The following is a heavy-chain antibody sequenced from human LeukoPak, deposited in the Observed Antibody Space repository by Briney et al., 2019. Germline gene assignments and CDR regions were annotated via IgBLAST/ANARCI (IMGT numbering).Heavy chain of an antibody. CDR2: INPNGGGT. J-gene: IGHJ5*02. V-gene: IGHV1-46*01. CDR3: ARDSGYSSSWYAT. Sequence: ASVKVSCKASGYTFTSHYMHWARQAPGQGLEWVGYINPNGGGTTYAQEFQGRVTMTRDTPTSTVYMELSSLRSEDTAVYYCARDSGYSSSWYATWGQGTLVTVSS. CDR1: GYTFTSHY. D-gene: IGHD6-13*01.